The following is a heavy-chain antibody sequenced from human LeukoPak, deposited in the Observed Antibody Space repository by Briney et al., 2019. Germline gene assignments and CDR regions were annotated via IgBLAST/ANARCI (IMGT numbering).Heavy chain of an antibody. Sequence: ASVMVSCEASGYTFTSYDINWVRQASGQGLEWMGWMNPNSGNTGYAQKFQARVSMTRNTSISTAYMELSSLRSEDTAVYYCTRGLVVLSATSWAFDIWGHGTMVTVSS. D-gene: IGHD2-15*01. J-gene: IGHJ3*02. V-gene: IGHV1-8*01. CDR3: TRGLVVLSATSWAFDI. CDR2: MNPNSGNT. CDR1: GYTFTSYD.